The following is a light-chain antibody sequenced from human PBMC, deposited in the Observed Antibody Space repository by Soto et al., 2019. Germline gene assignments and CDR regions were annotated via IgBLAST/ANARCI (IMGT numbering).Light chain of an antibody. CDR2: GDI. CDR3: QSYDSSLSAVV. V-gene: IGLV1-40*01. Sequence: QSVLTQPPSVSGAPGRRVTLSCTGSSSNIGAGYDVVWYQQFPGTAPKLLIYGDIHRPSGVPDRFSGSKSDTSASLAITELQAGDEADYYCQSYDSSLSAVVFGGGTQLTVL. J-gene: IGLJ2*01. CDR1: SSNIGAGYD.